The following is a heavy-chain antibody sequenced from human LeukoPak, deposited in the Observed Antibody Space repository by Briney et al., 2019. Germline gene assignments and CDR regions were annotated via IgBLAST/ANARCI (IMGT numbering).Heavy chain of an antibody. CDR2: ISWNSGSI. Sequence: GGSLRLSCAASGFTFDDYAMHWVRQAPGKGLEWVSGISWNSGSIGYADSVKGRFTISRDNAKNSLYLQMNSLRAEDTALYYCAKDMDRSGYAVGYWGQGTLVTVSS. V-gene: IGHV3-9*01. D-gene: IGHD3-22*01. CDR3: AKDMDRSGYAVGY. CDR1: GFTFDDYA. J-gene: IGHJ4*02.